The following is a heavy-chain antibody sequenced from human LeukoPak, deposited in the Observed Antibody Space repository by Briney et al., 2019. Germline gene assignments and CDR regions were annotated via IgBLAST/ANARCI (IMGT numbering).Heavy chain of an antibody. Sequence: SETLSLTCTVSGGSISSSSYYWGWIRQPPGKGLEWIGSIYYSGSTYYNPSLKSRVTISVDTSKNQFSLKLSSVTAADTAVYYCARAPRLLWFGELGYYFDYWGQGTLVTVSS. J-gene: IGHJ4*02. CDR1: GGSISSSSYY. CDR2: IYYSGST. CDR3: ARAPRLLWFGELGYYFDY. V-gene: IGHV4-39*07. D-gene: IGHD3-10*01.